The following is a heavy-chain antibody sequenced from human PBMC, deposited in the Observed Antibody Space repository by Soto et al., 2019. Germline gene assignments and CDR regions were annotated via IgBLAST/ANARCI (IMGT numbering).Heavy chain of an antibody. CDR2: IIPSFGTA. J-gene: IGHJ6*04. CDR1: GGTFSSYA. V-gene: IGHV1-69*01. CDR3: TRDPKLAGDYSTYYYYYGMDV. Sequence: QVQLVQSGAEVKKPGSSVKVSCKASGGTFSSYAISWVRQAPGQGLAWMGVIIPSFGTANYAKKFQGRVTMTGDETTSTADMGLTRLRSEDTAKYYSTRDPKLAGDYSTYYYYYGMDVWGKGTTVTVSS. D-gene: IGHD2-15*01.